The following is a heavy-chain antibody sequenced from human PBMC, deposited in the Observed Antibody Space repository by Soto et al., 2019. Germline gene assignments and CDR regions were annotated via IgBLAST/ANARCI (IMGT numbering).Heavy chain of an antibody. J-gene: IGHJ6*02. CDR3: AKTPYSSSLVVRYYSCGMDV. V-gene: IGHV3-30*18. CDR1: GFTFSSYG. CDR2: ISYDGSNK. Sequence: VRLSCAASGFTFSSYGMHWVRQAPGKGLEWVAVISYDGSNKYYADSVKGRFTISRDNSKNTLYLQMNSLRAEDTAVYYCAKTPYSSSLVVRYYSCGMDVWGPGTTVTVSS. D-gene: IGHD6-6*01.